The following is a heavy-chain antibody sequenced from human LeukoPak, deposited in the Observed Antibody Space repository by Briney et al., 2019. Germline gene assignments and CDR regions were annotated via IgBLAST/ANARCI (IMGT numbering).Heavy chain of an antibody. CDR3: ARTQNYCGGDCYLFDY. CDR2: IYYSGST. CDR1: GGSISSGDYY. Sequence: TLSLTCTVSGGSISSGDYYWSWIRQPPGKVLEWIGYIYYSGSTYYNPSLKSRVTISVDTSKNQFSLKLSSVTAADTAVYYCARTQNYCGGDCYLFDYWGQGTLVTVSS. D-gene: IGHD2-21*01. V-gene: IGHV4-30-4*08. J-gene: IGHJ4*02.